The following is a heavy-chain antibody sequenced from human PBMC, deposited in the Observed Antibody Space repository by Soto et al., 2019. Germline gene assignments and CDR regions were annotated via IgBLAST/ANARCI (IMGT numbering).Heavy chain of an antibody. J-gene: IGHJ4*02. Sequence: NPSETLSLTCTVFGGSINRDNYYWSWIRQPPGKGLEWIGYIYYSGSTYYNPSLKSRVTLSIDTSKNQFSLKLSSVTAADTAVYYCTRENLYNNYVSDWGQGTLVTVSS. V-gene: IGHV4-30-4*01. D-gene: IGHD4-4*01. CDR1: GGSINRDNYY. CDR2: IYYSGST. CDR3: TRENLYNNYVSD.